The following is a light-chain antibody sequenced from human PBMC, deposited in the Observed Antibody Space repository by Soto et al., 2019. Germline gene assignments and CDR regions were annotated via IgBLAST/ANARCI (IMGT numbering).Light chain of an antibody. CDR2: GTS. CDR3: QQYNNWPYT. J-gene: IGKJ2*01. Sequence: EIVMTQSPATLSVSPGERATLSCRASQSITSYLAWFQQKPGQAPRLLIYGTSSRASGIPARFSGSGSGTEFALTINSLQSEDFAVYYCQQYNNWPYTFGQGTKLEIK. V-gene: IGKV3D-15*01. CDR1: QSITSY.